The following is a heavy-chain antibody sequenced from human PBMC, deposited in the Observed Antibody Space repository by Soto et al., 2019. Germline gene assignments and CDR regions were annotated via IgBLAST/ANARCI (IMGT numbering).Heavy chain of an antibody. CDR3: ARGIWERSSGWYYFDS. Sequence: GASVKVSCKASGYNFAGYAVNCVRQAPGQSLEWMGWVNAGNGHTKYSEKLQGRVTITRDASANTAFMELSSLRSEDTALYFCARGIWERSSGWYYFDSWGQGTRVTVSS. CDR1: GYNFAGYA. V-gene: IGHV1-3*01. J-gene: IGHJ4*02. D-gene: IGHD6-19*01. CDR2: VNAGNGHT.